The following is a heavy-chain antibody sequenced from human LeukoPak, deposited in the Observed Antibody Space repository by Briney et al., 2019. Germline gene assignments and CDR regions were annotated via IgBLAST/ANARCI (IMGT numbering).Heavy chain of an antibody. CDR1: GGSISSHY. CDR3: ARVRGPRSSSWYLPYYYYYYMDV. D-gene: IGHD6-13*01. CDR2: IYYSGST. V-gene: IGHV4-59*11. Sequence: SETLSLTCTVSGGSISSHYWSWIRQPPGKGLEWIGYIYYSGSTNYNPSLKSRVTISVDTSKNQFSLKLSSVTAADTAVYYCARVRGPRSSSWYLPYYYYYYMDVWGKGTTVTVSS. J-gene: IGHJ6*03.